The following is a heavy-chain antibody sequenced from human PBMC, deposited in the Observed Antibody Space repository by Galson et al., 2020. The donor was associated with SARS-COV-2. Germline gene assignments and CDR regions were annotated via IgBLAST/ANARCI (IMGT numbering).Heavy chain of an antibody. J-gene: IGHJ4*02. CDR1: GFTFNFYA. Sequence: GESLKISCAASGFTFNFYAMTWVRQAPGKGLEWVSGISGSGKTTYYADSVKGQFTISRDNSKNTLYLQLNSLTLDDTATYYCARCGDTYGPRDSWGQGTLVTVSS. CDR2: ISGSGKTT. CDR3: ARCGDTYGPRDS. V-gene: IGHV3-23*01. D-gene: IGHD5-18*01.